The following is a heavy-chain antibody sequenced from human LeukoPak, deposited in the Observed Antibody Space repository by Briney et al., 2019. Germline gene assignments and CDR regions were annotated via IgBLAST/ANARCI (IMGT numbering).Heavy chain of an antibody. Sequence: GGSLRLSCAASGFTFNSYGMHWARQAPGTGLEWVAFIRYDGKNQYYADSVKGRFTISRDNSKNMLYLQMSSLRAEDTAVFYCAKDPSGTGWYVDDWGQGTLVTVSS. V-gene: IGHV3-30*02. CDR3: AKDPSGTGWYVDD. J-gene: IGHJ4*02. D-gene: IGHD6-19*01. CDR1: GFTFNSYG. CDR2: IRYDGKNQ.